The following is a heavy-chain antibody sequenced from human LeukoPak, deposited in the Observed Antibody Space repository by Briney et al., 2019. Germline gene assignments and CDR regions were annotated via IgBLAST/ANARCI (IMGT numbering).Heavy chain of an antibody. CDR1: GYTFTSYY. CDR2: INPSGGST. Sequence: ASVKVSCKASGYTFTSYYMHWVRQAPGQGLEWMGIINPSGGSTSYAQKSQGRVTMTRDMSTSTVYMELSSLRSEDTAVYYCARSMVREIKEYYYYMDVWGKGTTVTVSS. CDR3: ARSMVREIKEYYYYMDV. V-gene: IGHV1-46*01. J-gene: IGHJ6*03. D-gene: IGHD3-10*01.